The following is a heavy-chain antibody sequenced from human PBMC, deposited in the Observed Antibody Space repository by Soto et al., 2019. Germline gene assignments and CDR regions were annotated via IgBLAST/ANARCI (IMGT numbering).Heavy chain of an antibody. CDR3: ARSKPSDYYDSSGPRYYYYGMDV. CDR1: GFSLSTSGMC. J-gene: IGHJ6*02. CDR2: IDWDDDK. D-gene: IGHD3-22*01. V-gene: IGHV2-70*01. Sequence: SGPTLVNPTQTLTLTCTFSGFSLSTSGMCVSWIRQPPGKALEWLALIDWDDDKYYSTSLKTRLTISKETSKNQVVLTMTNMDPVETATYYCARSKPSDYYDSSGPRYYYYGMDVWGQGTTVTVSS.